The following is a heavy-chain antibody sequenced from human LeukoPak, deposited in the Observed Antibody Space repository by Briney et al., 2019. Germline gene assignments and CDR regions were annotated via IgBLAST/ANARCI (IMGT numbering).Heavy chain of an antibody. CDR2: ISYDGSNK. J-gene: IGHJ4*02. CDR3: ARDRSTIFGVVLFDY. Sequence: GGSLRLSCATSGFTFSSYARHWVRQAPGKGLEGVAVISYDGSNKYYAASVKGRFTISRDNSKNTLYLQMNSLRAEDTAVYYCARDRSTIFGVVLFDYWGQGTLVTVSS. V-gene: IGHV3-30-3*01. CDR1: GFTFSSYA. D-gene: IGHD3-3*01.